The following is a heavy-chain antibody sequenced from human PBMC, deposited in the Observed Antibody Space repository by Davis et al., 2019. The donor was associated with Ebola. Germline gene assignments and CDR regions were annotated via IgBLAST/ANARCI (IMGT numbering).Heavy chain of an antibody. CDR2: IIPIFGTA. D-gene: IGHD2-8*02. V-gene: IGHV1-69*06. CDR1: GYTFTSYA. Sequence: SVKVSCKASGYTFTSYAMHWVRQAPGQGLEWMGGIIPIFGTANYAQKFQGRVTITADKSTNTAYMELSSLRSEDTAVYYCARDLADNLGHCTGGVCYRGTYGMDVWGQGTTVTVSS. CDR3: ARDLADNLGHCTGGVCYRGTYGMDV. J-gene: IGHJ6*02.